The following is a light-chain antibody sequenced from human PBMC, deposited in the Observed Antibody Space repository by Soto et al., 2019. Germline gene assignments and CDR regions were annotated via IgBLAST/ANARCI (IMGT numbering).Light chain of an antibody. CDR3: CSYANGNTLL. CDR2: EGS. CDR1: SSDVGSYNL. V-gene: IGLV2-23*01. Sequence: QSVLTQPASVSGSPGQSITISCTGTSSDVGSYNLVSWYQQHPGKAPKLMIYEGSKRPSGVSNRFSGSKSGNTASLTISGLQAEDEADYYCCSYANGNTLLFGGGTKLTVL. J-gene: IGLJ2*01.